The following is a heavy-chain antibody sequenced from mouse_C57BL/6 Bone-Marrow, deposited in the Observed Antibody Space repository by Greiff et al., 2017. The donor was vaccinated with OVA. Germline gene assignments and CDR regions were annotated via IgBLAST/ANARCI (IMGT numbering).Heavy chain of an antibody. J-gene: IGHJ2*01. CDR3: AGQGIHLYGYGFDY. D-gene: IGHD2-2*01. V-gene: IGHV5-6*01. CDR1: GFTFSSYG. CDR2: ISSGGSYT. Sequence: EVQRVESGGDLVKPGGSLKLSCAASGFTFSSYGMSWVRQTPDKRLEWVATISSGGSYTYYPDSVKGRFTISRDNAKNTLYLQRSSLKADDTAMYYCAGQGIHLYGYGFDYWGQGTTLTVSS.